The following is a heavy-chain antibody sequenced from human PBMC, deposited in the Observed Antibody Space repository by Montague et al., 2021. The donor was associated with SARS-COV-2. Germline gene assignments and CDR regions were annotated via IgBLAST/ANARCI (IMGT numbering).Heavy chain of an antibody. V-gene: IGHV5-10-1*01. J-gene: IGHJ4*02. CDR2: IDPSDSYT. CDR1: GYIFISHW. D-gene: IGHD5-12*01. Sequence: QSGAEVKKPGESLRISCKVSGYIFISHWITWVRQMPRKGLEWMGRIDPSDSYTNYSPSFQGHVSISVDKSISTAYLQWSSLKASDTAMYYCARRGRPYSGYTTGYFDYWGQGTLVTVSS. CDR3: ARRGRPYSGYTTGYFDY.